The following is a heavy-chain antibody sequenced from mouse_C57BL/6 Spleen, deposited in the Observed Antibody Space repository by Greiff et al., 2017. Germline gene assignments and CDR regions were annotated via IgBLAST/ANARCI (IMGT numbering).Heavy chain of an antibody. CDR2: IHPNSGST. V-gene: IGHV1-64*01. CDR1: GYTFTSYW. J-gene: IGHJ2*01. Sequence: QVQLQQPGAELVKPGASVKLSCKASGYTFTSYWMHWVKQRPGQGLEWIGMIHPNSGSTNYNEKFESKATLTVDKSTSTAYMQLSSLTSEDSAVYYCARGGNYPYFDYWGQGTTLTVSS. CDR3: ARGGNYPYFDY. D-gene: IGHD2-1*01.